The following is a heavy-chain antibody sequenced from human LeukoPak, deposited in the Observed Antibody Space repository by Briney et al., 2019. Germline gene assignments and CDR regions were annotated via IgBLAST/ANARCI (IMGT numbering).Heavy chain of an antibody. CDR3: ARDVTIFGVVAMDV. CDR1: GFTFSDYY. V-gene: IGHV3-11*04. Sequence: PGGSLRLSCAASGFTFSDYYMSWIRQAPGKGLEWVSYISSSSSTIYYADSVKGRFTISRDNAKNSLYLQMNSLRAEDTAVYYCARDVTIFGVVAMDVWGKGTTVTVSS. J-gene: IGHJ6*03. D-gene: IGHD3-3*01. CDR2: ISSSSSTI.